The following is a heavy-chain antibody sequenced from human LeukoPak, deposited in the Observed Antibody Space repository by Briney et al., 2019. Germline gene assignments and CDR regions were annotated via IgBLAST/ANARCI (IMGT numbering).Heavy chain of an antibody. CDR1: GFTFSRHW. CDR3: ERDDWGPGDY. CDR2: INLDGREK. Sequence: PGGSLRLSCATSGFTFSRHWMSWVRQAPGRGLEWVANINLDGREKYYVDSVKGRFNISRDNAQNSLYLQMNSLRGEDTAVYYCERDDWGPGDYWGQGTLVTVSS. D-gene: IGHD3-9*01. J-gene: IGHJ4*02. V-gene: IGHV3-7*01.